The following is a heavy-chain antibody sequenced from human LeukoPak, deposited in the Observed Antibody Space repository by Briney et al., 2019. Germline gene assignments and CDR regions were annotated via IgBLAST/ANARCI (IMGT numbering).Heavy chain of an antibody. D-gene: IGHD3-10*01. CDR2: IYYSGST. V-gene: IGHV4-39*01. Sequence: SETLSLTCTVSGGSISSSSYYWGWIPQPPGKGLEWIGSIYYSGSTYYNPSLKSRVTISVDTSKNQFSLKLSSVTAADTAVYYCARQYYYGSGSYFDYWGQGTLVTVSS. J-gene: IGHJ4*02. CDR1: GGSISSSSYY. CDR3: ARQYYYGSGSYFDY.